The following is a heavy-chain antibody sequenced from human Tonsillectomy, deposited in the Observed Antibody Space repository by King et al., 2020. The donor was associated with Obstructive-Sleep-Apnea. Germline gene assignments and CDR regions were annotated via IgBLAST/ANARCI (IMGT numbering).Heavy chain of an antibody. D-gene: IGHD3-22*01. CDR3: ARLYYYESSDYYHPYYFDY. Sequence: PLQESGPGLVKPSETLSLTCTVSGGSISSRTYYWGWIRQPPGQGLVWIGSIFYSGSTQYNPSLKSRVTISVDTSKNQFSLKLSSVTAADTAVYYCARLYYYESSDYYHPYYFDYWGQGTLVTVSS. CDR2: IFYSGST. CDR1: GGSISSRTYY. J-gene: IGHJ4*02. V-gene: IGHV4-39*07.